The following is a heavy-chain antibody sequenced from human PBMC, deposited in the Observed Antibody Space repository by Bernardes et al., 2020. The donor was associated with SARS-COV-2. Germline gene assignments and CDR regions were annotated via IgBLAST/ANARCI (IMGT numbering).Heavy chain of an antibody. Sequence: SETLSLTCTVSGGSISSSSYYWGWIRQPPGKGLEWIGSIYYSGSTYYNPSLKSLVTISVDTSKNQFSLKLSSVTAADTAVYYCARHCSSPLEYSSSGDWFDPWGQGTLVTVSS. V-gene: IGHV4-39*01. D-gene: IGHD6-6*01. CDR2: IYYSGST. CDR1: GGSISSSSYY. J-gene: IGHJ5*02. CDR3: ARHCSSPLEYSSSGDWFDP.